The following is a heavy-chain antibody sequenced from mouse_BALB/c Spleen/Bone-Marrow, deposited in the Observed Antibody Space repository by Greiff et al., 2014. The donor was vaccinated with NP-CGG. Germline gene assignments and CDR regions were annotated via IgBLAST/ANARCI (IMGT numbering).Heavy chain of an antibody. D-gene: IGHD1-1*01. Sequence: EVQRVESGPGLVKPSQSLSLTCSVTGYSITSGYYWNWIRQFPGNKLEWMGYICYDGSNNYNPSLKNRISITRDTSKNQFFLKLNSVTTEDTATYYCASYFYYAMDYWGQGTSVTVSS. CDR3: ASYFYYAMDY. V-gene: IGHV3-6*02. CDR1: GYSITSGYY. J-gene: IGHJ4*01. CDR2: ICYDGSN.